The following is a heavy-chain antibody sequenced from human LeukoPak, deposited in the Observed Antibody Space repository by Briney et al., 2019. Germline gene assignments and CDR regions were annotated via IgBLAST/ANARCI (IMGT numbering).Heavy chain of an antibody. CDR3: ARDQLGLITGTELHSYYFDY. Sequence: EASVKVSCKASGYTFTSYYMHWVRQDPGQGLEWMGIINTSGGSTSYAQKFQGRVTMTRDTSTSTVYMELSSLRSEDTAVYYCARDQLGLITGTELHSYYFDYWGQGTLVTVSS. J-gene: IGHJ4*02. D-gene: IGHD1-7*01. V-gene: IGHV1-46*01. CDR2: INTSGGST. CDR1: GYTFTSYY.